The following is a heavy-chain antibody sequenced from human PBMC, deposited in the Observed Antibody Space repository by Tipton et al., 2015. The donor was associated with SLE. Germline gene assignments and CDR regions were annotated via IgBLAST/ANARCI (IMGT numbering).Heavy chain of an antibody. CDR3: ARELRIVGAKDWFDP. CDR2: IYYSGSP. Sequence: TLSLTCTVSGGSISSSSYYWGWIRQPPGKGLEWIGSIYYSGSPYYNPSLKSRVTISVDTSKNQFSLKLSSVTAADTAVYYCARELRIVGAKDWFDPWGQGTLVTVSS. V-gene: IGHV4-39*07. CDR1: GGSISSSSYY. J-gene: IGHJ5*02. D-gene: IGHD1-26*01.